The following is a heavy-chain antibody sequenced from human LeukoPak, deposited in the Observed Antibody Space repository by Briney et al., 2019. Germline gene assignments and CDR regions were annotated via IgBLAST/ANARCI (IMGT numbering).Heavy chain of an antibody. V-gene: IGHV3-9*01. CDR3: ARDDGLSGYPYYYYGMDV. Sequence: GRSLRLSCAASGFTFDDYAMHWVRQAPGKGLEWVSGISWDSGSIGYADSVKGRFTISRDNAKNSLYLQMNSLRAEDTAVYYCARDDGLSGYPYYYYGMDVWGQGTTVTVSS. D-gene: IGHD3-3*01. CDR2: ISWDSGSI. CDR1: GFTFDDYA. J-gene: IGHJ6*02.